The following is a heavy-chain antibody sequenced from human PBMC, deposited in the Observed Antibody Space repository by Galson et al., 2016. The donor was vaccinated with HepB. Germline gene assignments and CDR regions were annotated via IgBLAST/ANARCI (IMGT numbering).Heavy chain of an antibody. Sequence: SLRLSCAVSGFTFRISAMHWVRRAPGKGLEWVAVISDDGSFKDYVDSVKGRFTISRDNAKNTLYLQMNSLRAEDTAVYFCARDQGAVGANYYQAMDVWGQGTTVTVSS. CDR1: GFTFRISA. CDR2: ISDDGSFK. D-gene: IGHD1-26*01. J-gene: IGHJ6*02. CDR3: ARDQGAVGANYYQAMDV. V-gene: IGHV3-30-3*01.